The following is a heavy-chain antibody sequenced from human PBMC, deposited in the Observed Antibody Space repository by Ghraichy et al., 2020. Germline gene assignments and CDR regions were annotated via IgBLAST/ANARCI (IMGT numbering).Heavy chain of an antibody. J-gene: IGHJ6*02. Sequence: GGSLRLSCAASGFTVSSNYMSWVRQAPGKGLEWVSVIYSGGSTYYADSVKGRFTISRDNSKNTLYLQMNSLRAEDTAVYYCVSSKTTRFNYYYGMDVWGQGTTVTVSS. V-gene: IGHV3-53*01. CDR2: IYSGGST. D-gene: IGHD1-1*01. CDR1: GFTVSSNY. CDR3: VSSKTTRFNYYYGMDV.